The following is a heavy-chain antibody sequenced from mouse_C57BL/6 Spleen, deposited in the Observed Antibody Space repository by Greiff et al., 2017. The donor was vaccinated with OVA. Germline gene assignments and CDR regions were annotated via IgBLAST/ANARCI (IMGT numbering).Heavy chain of an antibody. J-gene: IGHJ3*01. V-gene: IGHV3-6*01. D-gene: IGHD2-1*01. CDR3: AIYYGNYVFAY. CDR2: ISYDGSN. CDR1: GYSITSGYY. Sequence: EVQLQESGPGLVQPSQSLSLTCSVPGYSITSGYYWYWIRQFPGNKLEWMGYISYDGSNNYNQSLKNRISITRDTSKNQFFLKLNSVTTEDTATYYCAIYYGNYVFAYWGQGTLVTVSA.